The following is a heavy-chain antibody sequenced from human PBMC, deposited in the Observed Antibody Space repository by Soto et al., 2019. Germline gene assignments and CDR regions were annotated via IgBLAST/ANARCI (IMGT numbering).Heavy chain of an antibody. Sequence: SVKVSCKASGGTFSSYAIGWVRQAPGQGLEWMGGIIPIFGTANYAQKFQGRVTITADESTSTAYMELSSLRSEDTAVYYCARGFEYSSSLFIWFDPWGQGTLVTVSS. CDR1: GGTFSSYA. V-gene: IGHV1-69*13. D-gene: IGHD6-6*01. CDR3: ARGFEYSSSLFIWFDP. J-gene: IGHJ5*02. CDR2: IIPIFGTA.